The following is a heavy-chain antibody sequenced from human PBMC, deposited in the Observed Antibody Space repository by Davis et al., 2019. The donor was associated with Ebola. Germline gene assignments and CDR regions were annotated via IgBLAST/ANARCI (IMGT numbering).Heavy chain of an antibody. D-gene: IGHD1-26*01. CDR3: ATQDEYSGSYSAAFDI. V-gene: IGHV5-10-1*01. J-gene: IGHJ3*02. CDR2: IDPSDSYT. CDR1: GYSFTSYW. Sequence: GESLKISCKGSGYSFTSYWISWVRQMPGKGLEWMGRIDPSDSYTNYSPSFQGHVTISADKSISTAYLQWSSLKASDTAMYYCATQDEYSGSYSAAFDIWGQGTMVTVSS.